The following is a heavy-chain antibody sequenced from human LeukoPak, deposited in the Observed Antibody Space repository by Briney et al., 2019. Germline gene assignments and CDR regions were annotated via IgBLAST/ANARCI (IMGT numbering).Heavy chain of an antibody. CDR1: GFSTGTRGMG. V-gene: IGHV2-70*04. CDR2: NDWDEGK. Sequence: KESGPALVKPTQTLTLTCNFSGFSTGTRGMGVGWIRRPPGKALERLSSNDWDEGKFYSTALKTTLTISKDTSKNQVVLTMTNMDPVDTATYYCAQTYYYDSRNSYYFDYWGQGTLVTVSS. D-gene: IGHD3-22*01. J-gene: IGHJ4*02. CDR3: AQTYYYDSRNSYYFDY.